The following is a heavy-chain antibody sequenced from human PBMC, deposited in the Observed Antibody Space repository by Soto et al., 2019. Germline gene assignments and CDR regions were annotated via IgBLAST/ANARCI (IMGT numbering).Heavy chain of an antibody. CDR3: AKDQIGDYYYDSSGPIDS. CDR1: GFTFSSYG. Sequence: QVQLVESGGGVVQPGRSLRLSCAASGFTFSSYGMHWVRQAPGKGLEWVAVISYDGRNKYYAASVKGRFTISRDNSKNTLYLQLNSPRAAETGLYYGAKDQIGDYYYDSSGPIDSWGQGTLVTVSS. V-gene: IGHV3-30*18. D-gene: IGHD3-22*01. CDR2: ISYDGRNK. J-gene: IGHJ4*02.